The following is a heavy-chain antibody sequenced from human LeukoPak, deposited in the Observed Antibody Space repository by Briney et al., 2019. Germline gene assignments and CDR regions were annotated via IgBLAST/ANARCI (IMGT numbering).Heavy chain of an antibody. CDR1: GFTFSSYA. CDR3: ARVINP. J-gene: IGHJ5*02. D-gene: IGHD3-10*01. V-gene: IGHV3-30*01. Sequence: GGSLRLSCAASGFTFSSYAMHWVRQAPGKGLEWVAVISYDGSNKYYADPVKGRFTISRDDSKNTLYLQMNSLRAEDTAVYYCARVINPWGQGTLVTVSS. CDR2: ISYDGSNK.